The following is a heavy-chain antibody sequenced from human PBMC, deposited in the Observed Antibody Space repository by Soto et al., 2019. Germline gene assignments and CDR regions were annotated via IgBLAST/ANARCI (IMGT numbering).Heavy chain of an antibody. J-gene: IGHJ5*02. CDR1: GGSISSGDYY. V-gene: IGHV4-30-4*01. CDR3: ARGQRLNCSDP. CDR2: IYYSGST. Sequence: PSETLSLTCTVSGGSISSGDYYWSWIRQPPGKGLEWIGYIYYSGSTYYNPSLKSRVTISVDTSKNQFSLKLSSVTAADTAVYYFARGQRLNCSDPWGQGTLVTGLL.